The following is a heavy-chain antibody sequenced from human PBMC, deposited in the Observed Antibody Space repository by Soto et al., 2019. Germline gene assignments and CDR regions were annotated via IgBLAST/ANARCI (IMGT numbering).Heavy chain of an antibody. Sequence: QVQLVQSGPEVRRPGASVKVSCTASGCNFNTDGVSWVRQAPGQGLEWMGFISAYNGFTAFAPSLHGRLTLTTDTSTKTAYMELRDLKSDDTAVYFWARDERAFCIDACCESHFAYWGQGTLVTVSS. CDR1: GCNFNTDG. J-gene: IGHJ4*02. CDR2: ISAYNGFT. V-gene: IGHV1-18*01. CDR3: ARDERAFCIDACCESHFAY. D-gene: IGHD1-1*01.